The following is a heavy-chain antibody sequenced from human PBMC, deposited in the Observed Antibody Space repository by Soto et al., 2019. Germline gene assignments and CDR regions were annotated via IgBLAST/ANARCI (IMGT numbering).Heavy chain of an antibody. D-gene: IGHD3-10*01. Sequence: QITLKESGPTLVKPTQTLTLTCTFSGFLLSTSGVGVAWIRQPPGKALEWLSLIYWDDDKRYSPSLKSRLTSTKDTSKHQVVLTMTNMDPVDTATYYSAHTPEGASRIRGTGRYFQHWGQGTLVTVSS. V-gene: IGHV2-5*02. CDR1: GFLLSTSGVG. J-gene: IGHJ1*01. CDR2: IYWDDDK. CDR3: AHTPEGASRIRGTGRYFQH.